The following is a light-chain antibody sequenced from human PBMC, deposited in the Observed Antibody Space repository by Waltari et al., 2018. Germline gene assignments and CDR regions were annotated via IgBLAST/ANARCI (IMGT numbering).Light chain of an antibody. CDR2: DVR. V-gene: IGLV2-14*03. CDR1: SRDARAYDY. J-gene: IGLJ3*02. CDR3: TSYTTSRTWV. Sequence: QSALTQPAPVSGSPGQSLPISCTGTSRDARAYDYISWYQQKPGKAPQLILHDVRYRPPGVPKRFSGSKSGYTAFLTISGLQAEDEADYYCTSYTTSRTWVFGGGTKLTVL.